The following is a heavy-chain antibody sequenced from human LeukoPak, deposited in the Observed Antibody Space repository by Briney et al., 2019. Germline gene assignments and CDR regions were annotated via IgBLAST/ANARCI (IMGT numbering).Heavy chain of an antibody. CDR2: IKEDGSEK. CDR1: GFTFRRSW. V-gene: IGHV3-7*01. CDR3: ARGILRSRSHWFDP. D-gene: IGHD5/OR15-5a*01. J-gene: IGHJ5*02. Sequence: PGGSLRLSCAASGFTFRRSWMSWVRQAPGKGLEWVANIKEDGSEKYYVDSVKGRFTISRDNGRNSLYLQMTSLRAEDTAVYYCARGILRSRSHWFDPWGQGTLVTVSS.